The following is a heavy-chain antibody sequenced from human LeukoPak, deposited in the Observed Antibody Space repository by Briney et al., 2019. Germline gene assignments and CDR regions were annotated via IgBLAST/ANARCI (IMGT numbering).Heavy chain of an antibody. CDR2: ISSSSNTI. D-gene: IGHD5-18*01. V-gene: IGHV3-48*01. CDR3: ARARGYSYGYSDY. J-gene: IGHJ4*02. CDR1: GFTFSSYS. Sequence: GGSLRLSGAASGFTFSSYSMNWVRQAPGKGLEWVAYISSSSNTIDSADSVKGRFTISRDNAKNSLSLQVNSLRAEDTAVYYCARARGYSYGYSDYWGQGTLVTVSS.